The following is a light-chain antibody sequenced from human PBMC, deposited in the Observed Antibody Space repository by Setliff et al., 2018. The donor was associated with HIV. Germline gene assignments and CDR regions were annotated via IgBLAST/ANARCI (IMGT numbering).Light chain of an antibody. CDR1: SSDVGGYDY. J-gene: IGLJ1*01. Sequence: QSVLTQPASVSGSPGQSITISCTGRSSDVGGYDYVSWYQQYPGKAPKLMIYEVNNRPSGVSNRFSGSKSGNSASLTISGLQTEDEADYYCNPYTSTNTYVFGTGTKVTVL. V-gene: IGLV2-14*03. CDR2: EVN. CDR3: NPYTSTNTYV.